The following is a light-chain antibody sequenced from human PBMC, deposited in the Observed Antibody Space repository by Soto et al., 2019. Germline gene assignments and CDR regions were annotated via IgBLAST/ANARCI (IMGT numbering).Light chain of an antibody. CDR1: QSVGSD. V-gene: IGKV3-15*01. J-gene: IGKJ1*01. CDR3: QKYNNWPLV. CDR2: DIF. Sequence: EIVMTQSPATLSVSPGERATLSCRASQSVGSDLAWYQQKPGQAPRLVIYDIFTRATGIPPRFSGSGSGTDYTLTISSLQSEDSGVYYCQKYNNWPLVFGQGTKVDI.